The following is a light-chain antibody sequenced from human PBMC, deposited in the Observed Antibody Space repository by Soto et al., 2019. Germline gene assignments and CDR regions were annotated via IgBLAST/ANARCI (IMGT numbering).Light chain of an antibody. J-gene: IGLJ1*01. CDR3: QSYDSSLSAYV. CDR2: GNS. Sequence: QAVVTQPPSVSGAPGQRVTISCSGSSSNIGAGHDVHWYQQLPGTAPKVLIYGNSNRPSGVPDRFSGSKSGTSASLAITGLQAEDEADFYCQSYDSSLSAYVFGTGTKLTVL. V-gene: IGLV1-40*01. CDR1: SSNIGAGHD.